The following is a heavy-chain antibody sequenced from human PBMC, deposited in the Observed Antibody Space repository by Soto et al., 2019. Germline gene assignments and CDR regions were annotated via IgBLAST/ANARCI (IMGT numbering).Heavy chain of an antibody. V-gene: IGHV2-26*01. CDR2: IFSNDEK. J-gene: IGHJ6*02. CDR1: GFSLSNARMG. Sequence: QVTLKESGPVLVKPTETLTLTCTVSGFSLSNARMGVSWIRQPPGKALEWLAHIFSNDEKSYSTSLKSRLTISKDTSKSQVVLTMTNMDPVDTATYYCARLSQDYYDSSGYHYYGMDVWGQGTTVTVSS. D-gene: IGHD3-22*01. CDR3: ARLSQDYYDSSGYHYYGMDV.